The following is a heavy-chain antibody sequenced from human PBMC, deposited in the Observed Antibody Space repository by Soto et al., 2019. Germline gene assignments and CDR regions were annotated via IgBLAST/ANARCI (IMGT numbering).Heavy chain of an antibody. D-gene: IGHD2-15*01. CDR1: GFTFDDYA. Sequence: EVQLVESGGGLVQPGRSLRLSCAASGFTFDDYAMHWVRQAPGKGLEWVSGISWNSGSIGYADSVKGRFTISRDNAKNSLYLQMNSLRAEDTALYYCAKDGKWWFQDYYYGMDVWGQGTTVTVAS. V-gene: IGHV3-9*01. CDR3: AKDGKWWFQDYYYGMDV. CDR2: ISWNSGSI. J-gene: IGHJ6*02.